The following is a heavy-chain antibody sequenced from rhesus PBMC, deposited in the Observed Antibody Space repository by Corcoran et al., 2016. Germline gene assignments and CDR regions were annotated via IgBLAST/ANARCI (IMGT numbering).Heavy chain of an antibody. CDR2: IDGRNSAT. CDR3: ATRRDFFDD. Sequence: QLQLQEWGPGLVKPSETLSLTCAVSGDSITTSFWSWIRQAPGKGLEWIASIDGRNSATNYNPSLESRVALSVDTSKNQFFLNLLSVTAADTAIYYCATRRDFFDDWGQGVLVTVSS. J-gene: IGHJ4*01. V-gene: IGHV4-169*01. CDR1: GDSITTSF.